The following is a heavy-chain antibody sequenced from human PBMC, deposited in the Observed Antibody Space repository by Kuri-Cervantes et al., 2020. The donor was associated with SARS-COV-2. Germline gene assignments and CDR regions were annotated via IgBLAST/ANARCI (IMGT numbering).Heavy chain of an antibody. Sequence: ASVKVSCKASGYTFTSYGISWVRQAPGQGLEWMGWISAYNGNTNYAQKLQGRVTMTEDTSTDTAYMELSSLRSEDTAVYYCATDLTGTPRRSYYYYYGMDVWGQGTTVTVSS. CDR1: GYTFTSYG. V-gene: IGHV1-18*01. CDR2: ISAYNGNT. J-gene: IGHJ6*02. D-gene: IGHD1-7*01. CDR3: ATDLTGTPRRSYYYYYGMDV.